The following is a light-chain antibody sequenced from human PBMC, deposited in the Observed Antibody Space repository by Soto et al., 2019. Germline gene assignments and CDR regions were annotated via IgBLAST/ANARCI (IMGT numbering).Light chain of an antibody. J-gene: IGLJ3*02. Sequence: QPVLTQSPSASASLGDSVKLTCTLSSGHSTYAIAWHQQQPEKGPRYLMKLNSDGSHSKGDGIPDRFSGSSSGAERYLTISSLQYEDEADYYCQTWGTGTWVFGGGTKLTVL. V-gene: IGLV4-69*01. CDR1: SGHSTYA. CDR3: QTWGTGTWV. CDR2: LNSDGSH.